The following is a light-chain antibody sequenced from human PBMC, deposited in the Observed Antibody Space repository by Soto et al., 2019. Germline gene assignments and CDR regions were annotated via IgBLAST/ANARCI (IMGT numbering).Light chain of an antibody. Sequence: AIRMTQSPSSFSASPGDRDTTTCRGSQGISSYLAWYQQKPGKAPKLLIYAASTLQSGVPSRFSGSGSGTDFTLTISCLQSEDFATYYCQQYYSYPRTFGHGTKVDIK. J-gene: IGKJ1*01. CDR2: AAS. V-gene: IGKV1-8*01. CDR3: QQYYSYPRT. CDR1: QGISSY.